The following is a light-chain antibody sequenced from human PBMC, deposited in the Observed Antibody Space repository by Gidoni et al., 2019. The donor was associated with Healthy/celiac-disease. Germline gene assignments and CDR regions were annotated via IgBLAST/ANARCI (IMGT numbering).Light chain of an antibody. CDR2: DAS. V-gene: IGKV3-11*01. CDR3: QQRSNWPIT. J-gene: IGKJ5*01. CDR1: QSVSSY. Sequence: ESVFTQHPATLSLSPGERPTLACRARQSVSSYLAWYQQKPGQAPRLPIYDASNRATGIPARFRGSGSGTDFTLTIRSLEPEDFAVYYCQQRSNWPITFGQGTRLEIK.